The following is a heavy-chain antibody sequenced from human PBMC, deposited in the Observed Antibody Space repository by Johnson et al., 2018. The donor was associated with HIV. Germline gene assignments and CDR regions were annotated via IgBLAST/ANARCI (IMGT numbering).Heavy chain of an antibody. Sequence: VQLVESGGGVVRPGGSLRLSCAASGFTFDDYGMSWVRQAPGKGLEWVSGISGRGGSTYYADSVKGRFTISRDNSKNTLYLQMNSLRAEDTALYYCAKDRSTGWYPAFDIWGQGTMVTVSS. CDR3: AKDRSTGWYPAFDI. D-gene: IGHD6-19*01. CDR2: ISGRGGST. CDR1: GFTFDDYG. J-gene: IGHJ3*02. V-gene: IGHV3-23*04.